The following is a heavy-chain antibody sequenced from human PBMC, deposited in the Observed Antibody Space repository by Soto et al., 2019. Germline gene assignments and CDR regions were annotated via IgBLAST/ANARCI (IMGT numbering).Heavy chain of an antibody. Sequence: QVQLVQSGAEVKKPGSSVKVSCKASGGTFSSYAISWVRQAPGQGLEWMGGIIPIFGTANYAQKFQGRVTIPADESTSTAYMELSRLRSEDTAVYYCASEPPAAYYYHRIGYRPFDYWGQGTLVTVSS. V-gene: IGHV1-69*01. CDR2: IIPIFGTA. J-gene: IGHJ4*02. CDR3: ASEPPAAYYYHRIGYRPFDY. CDR1: GGTFSSYA. D-gene: IGHD3-22*01.